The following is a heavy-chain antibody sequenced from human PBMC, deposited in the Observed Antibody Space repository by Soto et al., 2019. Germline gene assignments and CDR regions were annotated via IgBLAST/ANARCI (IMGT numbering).Heavy chain of an antibody. Sequence: ASVKVSCKASGYTFTSYGISWVRQAPGQGLEWMGWISAYNGNTNYAQKLQGRVTMTTDTSTSTAYMELRSLRSDDTAVYYCARDLLTSYYYDSSGYYHFDYWGQGTLVTVSS. D-gene: IGHD3-22*01. CDR1: GYTFTSYG. CDR2: ISAYNGNT. V-gene: IGHV1-18*01. CDR3: ARDLLTSYYYDSSGYYHFDY. J-gene: IGHJ4*02.